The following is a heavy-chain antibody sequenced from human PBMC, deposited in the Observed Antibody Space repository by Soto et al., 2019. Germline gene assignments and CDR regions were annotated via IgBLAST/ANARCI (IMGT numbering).Heavy chain of an antibody. Sequence: ETLSLTGAVYVGSFSGYCWSWIREPPGKGLEWIGEINHSGSTNYNPSLKSRVTISVDTSKNQFSLKLSSVTAADTAVYYCARSIAVSNYYYYGMDVWGQGTTVTVSS. CDR1: VGSFSGYC. J-gene: IGHJ6*02. V-gene: IGHV4-34*01. D-gene: IGHD6-19*01. CDR2: INHSGST. CDR3: ARSIAVSNYYYYGMDV.